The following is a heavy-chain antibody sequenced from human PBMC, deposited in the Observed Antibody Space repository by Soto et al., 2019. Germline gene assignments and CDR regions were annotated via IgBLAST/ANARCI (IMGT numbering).Heavy chain of an antibody. CDR2: ISGSGGST. J-gene: IGHJ4*02. D-gene: IGHD2-15*01. CDR3: AKGSCSGGSCFLTPFEY. CDR1: GFTFRSYA. V-gene: IGHV3-23*01. Sequence: GGSLRLSCAASGFTFRSYAMAWFRQAPGKGLEWVSSISGSGGSTYYADSVKGRFTISRDNSKNTLYLQVSGLSAEDTAVYYCAKGSCSGGSCFLTPFEYWGQGTLVTVSS.